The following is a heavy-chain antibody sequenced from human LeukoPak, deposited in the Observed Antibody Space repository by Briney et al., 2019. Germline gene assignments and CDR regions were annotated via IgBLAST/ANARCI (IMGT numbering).Heavy chain of an antibody. Sequence: SETLSLTCAVYGGSFSGYYWSWIRQPPGKGLEWIGEINHSGSTNYNPSLKSRVTISVDTSKNQFSLKLSSVTAADTAVYYRARADCSSTSCYAGGWFDSWGQGTLVTVSS. CDR1: GGSFSGYY. J-gene: IGHJ5*01. D-gene: IGHD2-2*01. CDR2: INHSGST. V-gene: IGHV4-34*01. CDR3: ARADCSSTSCYAGGWFDS.